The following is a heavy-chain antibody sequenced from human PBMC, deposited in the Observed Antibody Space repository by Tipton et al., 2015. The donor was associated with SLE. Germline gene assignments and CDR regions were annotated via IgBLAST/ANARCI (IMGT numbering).Heavy chain of an antibody. D-gene: IGHD1-26*01. V-gene: IGHV4-59*01. J-gene: IGHJ2*01. CDR3: ARRVPHRYYFDL. CDR2: IFYTGSV. Sequence: TLSLTCTVSHTSFSTYSWTWIRQPPGKGLEWIGSIFYTGSVHDNPSLTSRVTMSLDTSKSQFSLRLTSVSAADTAMYFCARRVPHRYYFDLWGRGTLVTVSS. CDR1: HTSFSTYS.